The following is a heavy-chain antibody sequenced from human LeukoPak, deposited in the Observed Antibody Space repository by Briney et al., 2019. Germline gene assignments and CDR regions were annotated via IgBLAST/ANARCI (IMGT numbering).Heavy chain of an antibody. V-gene: IGHV3-53*01. CDR1: GFSVSDNY. CDR2: TYSGGTT. D-gene: IGHD2-2*01. CDR3: AKEGGLGYCSTTSCAFAH. J-gene: IGHJ4*02. Sequence: GGSLRLSCAGSGFSVSDNYMTWVRQAPGKGLEWVSVTYSGGTTYYADSVEGRFTISRDNSKNTLYLQMNSLRTEDTAVYYCAKEGGLGYCSTTSCAFAHWGRGTLVNVSS.